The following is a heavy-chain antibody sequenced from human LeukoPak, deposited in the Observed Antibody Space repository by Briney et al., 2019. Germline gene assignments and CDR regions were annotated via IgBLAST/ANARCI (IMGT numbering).Heavy chain of an antibody. D-gene: IGHD1-1*01. J-gene: IGHJ4*02. V-gene: IGHV3-74*01. CDR3: ARGIGLERDY. Sequence: GGSLRLSCAASGFTFSSYWMHWVRQGPGKGLVWVSRINIDGSSTSYADSVKGRFTISRDNAKNTLYLQMNSLRAEDTAVYYCARGIGLERDYWGQGTVVTVSS. CDR1: GFTFSSYW. CDR2: INIDGSST.